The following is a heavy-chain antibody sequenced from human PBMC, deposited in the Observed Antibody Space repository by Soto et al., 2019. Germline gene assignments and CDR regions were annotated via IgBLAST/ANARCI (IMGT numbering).Heavy chain of an antibody. J-gene: IGHJ2*01. CDR2: INHSGST. Sequence: QVQLQQWGAGVLQPSETLSLTCAVYDGSFSPYFWSWIRQPPGKGLEWIGEINHSGSTNYNPSLTRRATLSVDTSKNQVSLKLTSVTAADTAVYYCASLATAWQYYHFDFWGRGTPVTVSS. V-gene: IGHV4-34*01. CDR1: DGSFSPYF. D-gene: IGHD1-26*01. CDR3: ASLATAWQYYHFDF.